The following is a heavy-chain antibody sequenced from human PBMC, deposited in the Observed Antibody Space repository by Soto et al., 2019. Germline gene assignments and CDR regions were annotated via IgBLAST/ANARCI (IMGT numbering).Heavy chain of an antibody. CDR2: ISYDGSNK. CDR1: GFTFSSYA. J-gene: IGHJ4*02. V-gene: IGHV3-30-3*01. D-gene: IGHD3-22*01. Sequence: GGSLSLSCAASGFTFSSYAMHWVRQAPGKGLEWVAVISYDGSNKYYADSVKGRFTISRDNSKNTLYLQMNSLRAEDTAVYYCARDYYYENYFDYWGQGTLVTVSS. CDR3: ARDYYYENYFDY.